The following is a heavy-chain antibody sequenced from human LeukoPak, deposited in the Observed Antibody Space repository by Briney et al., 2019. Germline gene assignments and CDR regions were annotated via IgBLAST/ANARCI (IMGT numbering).Heavy chain of an antibody. Sequence: SETLSLTCTVSGGFISSYYWSWIRQPPGKGLEWIGYIYYSGSTNYNPSLKSRVTISVDTSKNQFSLKLSSVTAADTAVYYCARLSGIWGQGTLVTVSS. J-gene: IGHJ4*02. CDR2: IYYSGST. CDR1: GGFISSYY. V-gene: IGHV4-59*12. CDR3: ARLSGI. D-gene: IGHD3-10*01.